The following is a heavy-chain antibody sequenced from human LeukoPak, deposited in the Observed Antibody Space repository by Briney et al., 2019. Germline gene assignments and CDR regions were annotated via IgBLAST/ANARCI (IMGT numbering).Heavy chain of an antibody. D-gene: IGHD2-8*01. Sequence: GGSLTLSCAGSGFTFSSYAMSWVRQAPGQGLEWVSVISDGGDYTSYADSVRGRFTISRDNSGNTLYLQMISLRPEDTAVYYCAKDTSIGKYCTNGVCSPFDYWGQGTLVTVSS. CDR3: AKDTSIGKYCTNGVCSPFDY. J-gene: IGHJ4*02. V-gene: IGHV3-23*01. CDR1: GFTFSSYA. CDR2: ISDGGDYT.